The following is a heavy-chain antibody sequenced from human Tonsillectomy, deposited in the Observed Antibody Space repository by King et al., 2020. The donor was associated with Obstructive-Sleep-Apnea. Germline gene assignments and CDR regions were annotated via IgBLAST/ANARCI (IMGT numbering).Heavy chain of an antibody. J-gene: IGHJ4*02. CDR2: IKQDGSEK. V-gene: IGHV3-7*01. CDR3: ARERGGKVFDS. D-gene: IGHD4-23*01. CDR1: GFTFSNYW. Sequence: VQLVESGGGLVQPGGSLRLSCAASGFTFSNYWMTWVRQAPGKGLEWVANIKQDGSEKYYVDSVKGRFTISRDNAKNSLYLQMTSLRAEDPAVYYCARERGGKVFDSWGQGTLVSVSS.